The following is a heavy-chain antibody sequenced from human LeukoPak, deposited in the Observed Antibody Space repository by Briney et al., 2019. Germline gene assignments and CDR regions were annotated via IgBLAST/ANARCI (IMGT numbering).Heavy chain of an antibody. J-gene: IGHJ4*02. D-gene: IGHD3-3*01. Sequence: PSETLSLTCTVSGGSISSYYWSWIRQPPGKGLEWIGYIHYTGTTNYNPSLRTRVTISVDTSKNQFSLKLSSVTAADTAVYYCARAYDFWPFGYWGQGTLVTVSS. CDR1: GGSISSYY. CDR3: ARAYDFWPFGY. CDR2: IHYTGTT. V-gene: IGHV4-59*01.